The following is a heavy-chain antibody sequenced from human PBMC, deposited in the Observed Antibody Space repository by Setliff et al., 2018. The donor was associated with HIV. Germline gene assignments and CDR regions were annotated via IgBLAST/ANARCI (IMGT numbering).Heavy chain of an antibody. CDR3: ARDSTFTMIGTGGAFDI. CDR1: GDSISSYY. J-gene: IGHJ3*02. D-gene: IGHD3-22*01. CDR2: IYYSGST. V-gene: IGHV4-59*01. Sequence: PSETLSLTCTVSGDSISSYYWTWIRQSPAKGLEWIGSIYYSGSTNYNPSLKSRVTISVDTSKNQFSLKLSSVTAADTAVYYCARDSTFTMIGTGGAFDIWGQGTVVTVSS.